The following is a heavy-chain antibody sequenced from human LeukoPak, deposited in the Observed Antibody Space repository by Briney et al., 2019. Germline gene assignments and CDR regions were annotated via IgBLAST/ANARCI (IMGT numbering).Heavy chain of an antibody. CDR2: ISTVSTYT. CDR1: GFTFTDYS. V-gene: IGHV3-21*06. Sequence: GGSLRLSCVPSGFTFTDYSMNWVRQAPGKGLEWVASISTVSTYTFYADSVKGRFSISRDNVRNLLYLQMSSLGAEDTAVYYCARDGSGSYVYNYMDVWGKGTTVTVSS. J-gene: IGHJ6*03. CDR3: ARDGSGSYVYNYMDV. D-gene: IGHD1-14*01.